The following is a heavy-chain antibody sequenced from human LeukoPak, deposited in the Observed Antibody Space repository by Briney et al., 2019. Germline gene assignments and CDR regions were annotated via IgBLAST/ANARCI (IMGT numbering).Heavy chain of an antibody. J-gene: IGHJ3*02. Sequence: ASVKVSCKASGYTFSSYGISWVRQAPGQRLEWMGWISAYNGNTNYAQKFQGWVTMTRDTSISTAYMELSRLRSDDTAVYYCARESWQRGAFDIWGQGTMVTVSS. CDR1: GYTFSSYG. V-gene: IGHV1-18*01. CDR2: ISAYNGNT. D-gene: IGHD6-25*01. CDR3: ARESWQRGAFDI.